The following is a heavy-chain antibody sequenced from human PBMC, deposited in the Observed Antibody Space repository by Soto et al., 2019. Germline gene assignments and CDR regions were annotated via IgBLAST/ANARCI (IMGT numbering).Heavy chain of an antibody. CDR2: VGNRGTAT. Sequence: PGGSLRLSCAAFGFTFTTFAMAWVRQAPGKGLEWVSTVGNRGTATYYADFVKGRFTISRDNSKNTLYLEMNSLRAEDTAIYYCAKEPEVPGRRLDYWGQGTLVTVSS. D-gene: IGHD1-1*01. CDR1: GFTFTTFA. V-gene: IGHV3-23*01. CDR3: AKEPEVPGRRLDY. J-gene: IGHJ4*02.